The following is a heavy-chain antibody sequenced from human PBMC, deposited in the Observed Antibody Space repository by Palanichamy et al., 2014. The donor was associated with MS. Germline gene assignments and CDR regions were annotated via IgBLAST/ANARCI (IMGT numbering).Heavy chain of an antibody. D-gene: IGHD6-6*01. CDR3: ARVAYSSSSYYYYYMDV. J-gene: IGHJ6*03. Sequence: LQQSGPGLVKPSQTLSLTCAISGDSVSSNSAAWNWIRQSSSRGLEWLGRTYYRSKWYNDYAVSVKSRITINPDTSKNQFSLQLNSVTPEDTAVYYCARVAYSSSSYYYYYMDVWGKGTTVTVSS. V-gene: IGHV6-1*01. CDR1: GDSVSSNSAA. CDR2: TYYRSKWYN.